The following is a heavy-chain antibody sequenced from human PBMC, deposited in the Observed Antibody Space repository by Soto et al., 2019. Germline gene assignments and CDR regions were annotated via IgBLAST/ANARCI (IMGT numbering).Heavy chain of an antibody. CDR2: IYDDGSA. Sequence: SETLSLTCTVPGGSISSSYWSWIRQPPGKGLEWLAYIYDDGSANYKPSLKSRATISLDMSKNQFSLKLTSVTAADTAVYYCARDKYCSGGSCRKNWFDPWGQGTLVTVSS. CDR1: GGSISSSY. J-gene: IGHJ5*02. V-gene: IGHV4-59*01. CDR3: ARDKYCSGGSCRKNWFDP. D-gene: IGHD2-15*01.